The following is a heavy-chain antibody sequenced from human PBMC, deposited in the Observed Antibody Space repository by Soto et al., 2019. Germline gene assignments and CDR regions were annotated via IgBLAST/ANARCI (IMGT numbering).Heavy chain of an antibody. CDR3: ARTRSRAARYWFDP. D-gene: IGHD6-6*01. Sequence: SETLSLTCAVSGGSISSGGYSWSLIRQPPGKGLEWIGYIYHSGSTYYNPSLKSRVTISVDRSKNQFSLKLSSVTAADTAVYYCARTRSRAARYWFDPWGQGTLVTVSS. CDR1: GGSISSGGYS. V-gene: IGHV4-30-2*01. J-gene: IGHJ5*02. CDR2: IYHSGST.